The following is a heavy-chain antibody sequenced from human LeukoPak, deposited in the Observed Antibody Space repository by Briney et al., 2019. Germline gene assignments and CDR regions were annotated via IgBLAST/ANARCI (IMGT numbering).Heavy chain of an antibody. CDR1: GFTFSSYG. V-gene: IGHV3-23*01. Sequence: GGSLRLSCAASGFTFSSYGMSWVRQAPGKGLEWVSAISGSGGSTYYADSVKGRFTISRDNSKNSLYLQMNSLRAEDTAVYYCARHRTASDYWGQGTLVTVSS. J-gene: IGHJ4*02. CDR2: ISGSGGST. D-gene: IGHD3-16*02. CDR3: ARHRTASDY.